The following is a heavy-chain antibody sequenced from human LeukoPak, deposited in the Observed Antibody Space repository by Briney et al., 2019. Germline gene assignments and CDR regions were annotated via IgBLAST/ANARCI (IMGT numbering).Heavy chain of an antibody. Sequence: SGGSLRLSCAASGFTFSSYAMSWVRQAPGKGLDWVSAISGSGGSTYYADSVKGRFTISRDNSQNTLYLQMNSLRAEDTAVYYCAKGRGGLSFDYWGQGTLVTVSS. J-gene: IGHJ4*02. CDR3: AKGRGGLSFDY. D-gene: IGHD3-16*02. CDR1: GFTFSSYA. V-gene: IGHV3-23*01. CDR2: ISGSGGST.